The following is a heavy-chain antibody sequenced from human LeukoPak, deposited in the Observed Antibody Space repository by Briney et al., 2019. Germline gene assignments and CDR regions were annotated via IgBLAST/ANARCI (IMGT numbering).Heavy chain of an antibody. CDR3: AGGDYDSSGYYQPLHYYYYMDV. J-gene: IGHJ6*03. CDR1: GYSFTSYW. CDR2: IYPGDSDT. D-gene: IGHD3-22*01. Sequence: KPGESLKISCKGSGYSFTSYWIGWVRQMPGKGLEWMGIIYPGDSDTRYSPSFQGQVTISADKSISTAYLQWSSLKASDTAMYYCAGGDYDSSGYYQPLHYYYYMDVWGKGTTVTVSS. V-gene: IGHV5-51*03.